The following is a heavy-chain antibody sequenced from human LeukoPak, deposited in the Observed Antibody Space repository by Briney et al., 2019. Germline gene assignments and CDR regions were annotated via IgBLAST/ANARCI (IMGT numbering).Heavy chain of an antibody. Sequence: PGASLRLSCAASGFTFSSYGMHWVRQAPGKGLEWVSTISNSDNSTYYADSVKGRFTFSRDNSKNTLYLQMNSLRAEDTAIYYCAKGLGVIDFLVFDNWGPGTLVTVSS. D-gene: IGHD3-10*01. CDR2: ISNSDNST. CDR3: AKGLGVIDFLVFDN. J-gene: IGHJ4*02. V-gene: IGHV3-23*01. CDR1: GFTFSSYG.